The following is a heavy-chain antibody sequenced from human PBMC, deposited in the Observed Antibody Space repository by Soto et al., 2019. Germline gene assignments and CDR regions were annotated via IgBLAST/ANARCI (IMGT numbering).Heavy chain of an antibody. Sequence: PGESLKISCKASGYSFTSHWIGWVRQRPGKGLEWMGIVFPGDSETRYSPSFEGQVTISADKTFSTSYLQWNSLKASDTAMYYCARRPIVIVVGVIISEALDVWGQGTMVTVSS. CDR3: ARRPIVIVVGVIISEALDV. CDR2: VFPGDSET. CDR1: GYSFTSHW. J-gene: IGHJ3*01. V-gene: IGHV5-51*01. D-gene: IGHD3-10*01.